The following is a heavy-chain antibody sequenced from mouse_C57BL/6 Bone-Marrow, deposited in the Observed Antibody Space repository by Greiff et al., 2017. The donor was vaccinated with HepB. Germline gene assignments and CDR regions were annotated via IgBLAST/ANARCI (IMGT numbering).Heavy chain of an antibody. D-gene: IGHD4-1*01. V-gene: IGHV7-1*01. CDR1: GFTFSDFY. Sequence: EVKVVESGGGLVQSGRSLRLSCTTSGFTFSDFYMEWVRQAPGKGLEWIAASRNKANDYTTEYSASVKGRFIVSRDTSQSILYLQMNALRAEDTAIYYCARDSPNWLYYAMDYWGQGTSVTVSS. CDR2: SRNKANDYTT. J-gene: IGHJ4*01. CDR3: ARDSPNWLYYAMDY.